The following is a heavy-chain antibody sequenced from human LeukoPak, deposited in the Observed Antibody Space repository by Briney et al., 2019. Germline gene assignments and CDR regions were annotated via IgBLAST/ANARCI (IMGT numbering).Heavy chain of an antibody. J-gene: IGHJ6*03. V-gene: IGHV4-4*07. Sequence: SETLSLTCSVSGGSINNSYWTWIRQPAGKGLQWIGRIYTTGSTNYNPSLQSRVSMSVDTSKNQFSLNVTSVTAEDTAVYYCVRLTLDTVYPYYYYMDVWGKGTTVTVSS. CDR3: VRLTLDTVYPYYYYMDV. CDR1: GGSINNSY. D-gene: IGHD2-2*02. CDR2: IYTTGST.